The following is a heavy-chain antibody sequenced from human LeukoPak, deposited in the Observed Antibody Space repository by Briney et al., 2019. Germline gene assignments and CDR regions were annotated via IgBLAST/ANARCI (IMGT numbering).Heavy chain of an antibody. CDR3: VVDTAMVPFDY. Sequence: GGSLRLSCAASGFTFSSYAMHWVRQAPGKGLVWVSRINSDGSSTSYADSVKGRFTISRDNAKNTLYLQMNSLRAEDTAVYYCVVDTAMVPFDYWGQGTLVTVSS. V-gene: IGHV3-74*01. CDR2: INSDGSST. J-gene: IGHJ4*02. D-gene: IGHD5-18*01. CDR1: GFTFSSYA.